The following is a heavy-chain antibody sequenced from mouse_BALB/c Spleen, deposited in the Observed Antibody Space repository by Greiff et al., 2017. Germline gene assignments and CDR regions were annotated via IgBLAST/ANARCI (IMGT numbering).Heavy chain of an antibody. CDR1: GFSLTSYG. CDR3: ARSYGNYAYYAMDY. D-gene: IGHD2-1*01. CDR2: IWSGGST. V-gene: IGHV2-2*02. Sequence: QVQLQQSGPGLVQPSQSLSITCTVSGFSLTSYGVHWVRQSPGKGLEWLGVIWSGGSTDYNAAFISRLSISKDNSKSQVFFKMNSLQANDTAIYYCARSYGNYAYYAMDYWGQGTSVTVSS. J-gene: IGHJ4*01.